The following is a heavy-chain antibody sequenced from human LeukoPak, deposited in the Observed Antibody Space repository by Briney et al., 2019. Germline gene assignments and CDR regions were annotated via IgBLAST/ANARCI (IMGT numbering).Heavy chain of an antibody. D-gene: IGHD2-2*02. CDR3: ARQTGYCSSTSCYTKNDAFDI. V-gene: IGHV4-38-2*01. J-gene: IGHJ3*02. CDR1: GYSISSGYY. CDR2: IYHSGST. Sequence: SETLSLTCAVSGYSISSGYYWGWIRQPPGKGLGWIGSIYHSGSTYNNRSLKSRVTISVDTSKNQFSLKLSSVTAADTAVYYCARQTGYCSSTSCYTKNDAFDIWGQGTMVTVSS.